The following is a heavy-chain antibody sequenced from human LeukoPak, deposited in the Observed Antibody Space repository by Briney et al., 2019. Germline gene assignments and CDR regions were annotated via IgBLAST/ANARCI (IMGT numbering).Heavy chain of an antibody. D-gene: IGHD6-19*01. Sequence: SETLSLTCTVSGGSISSYYWGWIRQPPGKGLEWIGYIYYSGSTNYNPSLKSRVTISVDTSKNQFSLKLSSVTAADTAVYYCAREIAVAGRAFDIWGQGTMVTVSS. J-gene: IGHJ3*02. CDR3: AREIAVAGRAFDI. CDR2: IYYSGST. CDR1: GGSISSYY. V-gene: IGHV4-59*08.